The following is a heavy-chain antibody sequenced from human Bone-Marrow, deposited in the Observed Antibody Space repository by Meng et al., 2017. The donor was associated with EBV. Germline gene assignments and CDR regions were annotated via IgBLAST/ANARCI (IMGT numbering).Heavy chain of an antibody. D-gene: IGHD5-24*01. CDR1: GFSFSRYW. CDR2: TNEDGRIT. J-gene: IGHJ4*02. Sequence: EVQLVESGGALVQPGGSLGLSCVASGFSFSRYWMHWVRQAPGKGLVWVSRTNEDGRITNYADSVKGRFTISRDNTKNRLYLQMDSLRAEDTALYFCSRDLAGSDDVWGQGTLVTVSS. CDR3: SRDLAGSDDV. V-gene: IGHV3-74*01.